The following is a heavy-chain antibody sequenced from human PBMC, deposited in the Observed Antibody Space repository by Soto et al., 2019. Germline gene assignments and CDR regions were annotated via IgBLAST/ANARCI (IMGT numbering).Heavy chain of an antibody. CDR2: IKQDGSEK. J-gene: IGHJ4*02. CDR1: GFTFSSYW. V-gene: IGHV3-7*01. D-gene: IGHD3-3*01. Sequence: EVQLVESGGGLVQPGGSLRLSCAASGFTFSSYWMSWVRQAPGKGLEWVANIKQDGSEKYYVDSVKGRFTISRDNAKNSLYLQMNSLRAEDTSVYYCAGDVEITIFGVVITDYFDYWGQGTLVTVSS. CDR3: AGDVEITIFGVVITDYFDY.